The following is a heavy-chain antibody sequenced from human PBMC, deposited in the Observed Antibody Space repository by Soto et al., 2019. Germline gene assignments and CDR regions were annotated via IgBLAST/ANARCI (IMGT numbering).Heavy chain of an antibody. CDR2: IFYSGST. J-gene: IGHJ4*02. CDR1: GGSIRSYY. Sequence: PSETLSLTCTVSGGSIRSYYWTWIRQPPGKGLEWLGYIFYSGSTFYNPSLKSRVTISIHTSKSQFSLQLTSVTAADTAVYYCARGAADTAMVDSWGQGTLVTVSS. CDR3: ARGAADTAMVDS. D-gene: IGHD5-18*01. V-gene: IGHV4-59*01.